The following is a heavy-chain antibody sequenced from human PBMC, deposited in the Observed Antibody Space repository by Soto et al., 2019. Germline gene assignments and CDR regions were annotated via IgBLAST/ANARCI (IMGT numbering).Heavy chain of an antibody. CDR1: GGTFSSYA. CDR2: IIPIFSTA. J-gene: IGHJ6*02. D-gene: IGHD1-26*01. Sequence: QVQLVQSGAEVKKPGSSVKVSCKASGGTFSSYAISWVRQAPGQGLEWMGGIIPIFSTANYAQKFQGRVTITADESTSTAYMELSSLRSEDTAVYYCARPPYSGSYFDDYYYYGMDVWGQGTTVTVSS. V-gene: IGHV1-69*01. CDR3: ARPPYSGSYFDDYYYYGMDV.